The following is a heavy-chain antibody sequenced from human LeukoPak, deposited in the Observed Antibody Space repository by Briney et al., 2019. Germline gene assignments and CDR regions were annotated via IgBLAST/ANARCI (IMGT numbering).Heavy chain of an antibody. Sequence: SVKVSCKASGYTFTSYAISWVRQAPGQGLEWMGGIIPIFGTANYAQKFQGRVTITADESTSTAYMELSSLRSEDTAVYYCALHTYYDSSGYYRYYYHGMDVWGQGTTVTVSS. D-gene: IGHD3-22*01. CDR1: GYTFTSYA. CDR3: ALHTYYDSSGYYRYYYHGMDV. J-gene: IGHJ6*02. V-gene: IGHV1-69*13. CDR2: IIPIFGTA.